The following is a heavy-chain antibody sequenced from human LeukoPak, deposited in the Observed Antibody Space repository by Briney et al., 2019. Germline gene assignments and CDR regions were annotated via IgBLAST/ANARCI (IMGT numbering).Heavy chain of an antibody. V-gene: IGHV4-38-2*01. CDR2: IHHSGST. D-gene: IGHD2-2*01. CDR1: GYSISRAYY. CDR3: ARLGYCSSTSCYPVN. J-gene: IGHJ4*02. Sequence: PSEILSLTCDVSGYSISRAYYWGWIRQPPGKGLEGIESIHHSGSTDYNPSLKRRVTISIDTPKKQFSLNLRVWTATDTAVYYCARLGYCSSTSCYPVNWGQGTLVTVSS.